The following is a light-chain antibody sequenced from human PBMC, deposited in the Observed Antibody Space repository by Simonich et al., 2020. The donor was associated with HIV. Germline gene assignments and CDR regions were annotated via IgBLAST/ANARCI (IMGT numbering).Light chain of an antibody. CDR3: QQYNNWPIT. J-gene: IGKJ5*01. CDR1: HSVSSN. CDR2: GAS. Sequence: ERVMTQSPATLSLSPGESATLTCRSSHSVSSNLAWYQQNPDQAPRLPIYGASTRATGIPARFSGSGSGTEFTLTISSMQSEDFAAYYCQQYNNWPITFGQGTRLEIK. V-gene: IGKV3-15*01.